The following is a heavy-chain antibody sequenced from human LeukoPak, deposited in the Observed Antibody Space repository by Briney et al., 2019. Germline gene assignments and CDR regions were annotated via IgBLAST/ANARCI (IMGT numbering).Heavy chain of an antibody. V-gene: IGHV3-74*01. Sequence: GGSLRLPCAVSGFTFSSSWMHWVRQAPGKGLVWVSHIKTDGSTTAYADSVKGRFTISRDNAKNTLYLQMNSLRVEDTAVYYCARDLTHYFDYWGQGTLVTVSS. CDR2: IKTDGSTT. J-gene: IGHJ4*02. CDR1: GFTFSSSW. CDR3: ARDLTHYFDY.